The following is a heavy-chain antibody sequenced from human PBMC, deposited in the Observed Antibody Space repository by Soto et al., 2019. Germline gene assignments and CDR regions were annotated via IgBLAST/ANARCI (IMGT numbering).Heavy chain of an antibody. CDR2: INQDGSEK. D-gene: IGHD2-2*01. CDR1: GFTFSRDW. J-gene: IGHJ6*02. CDR3: ARVGCSSTSCHYYYYGMDV. Sequence: GGSLRLSCAASGFTFSRDWMSWVRQAPGKGLEWVANINQDGSEKYYVDSVKGRFTISRDNAKNLLFLQMNSLRVEDTAVYYCARVGCSSTSCHYYYYGMDVWGQGTTVTVSS. V-gene: IGHV3-7*01.